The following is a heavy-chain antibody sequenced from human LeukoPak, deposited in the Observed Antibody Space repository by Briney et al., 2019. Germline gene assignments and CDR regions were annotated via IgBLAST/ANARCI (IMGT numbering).Heavy chain of an antibody. V-gene: IGHV4-31*03. D-gene: IGHD3-22*01. CDR2: IHPSGML. Sequence: SETLSLTCTVSGASFNSDDQYWNWIRQSPGKGLEWIGSIHPSGMLYNNPSLERRVTMSRDTSKNQFSLNLNSVTAADTAVYFCSRGLDSRKRGYWVQGMLVAVSS. CDR3: SRGLDSRKRGY. CDR1: GASFNSDDQY. J-gene: IGHJ4*02.